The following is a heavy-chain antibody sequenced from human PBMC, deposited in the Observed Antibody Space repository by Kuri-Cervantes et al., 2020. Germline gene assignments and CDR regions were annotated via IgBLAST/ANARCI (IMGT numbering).Heavy chain of an antibody. V-gene: IGHV3-11*04. D-gene: IGHD6-19*01. CDR2: ISSSGSII. CDR3: ARGGHSGRFDP. J-gene: IGHJ5*02. Sequence: GGSLRLSCAASGFSFSDYYMSWIRQAPGKGLEWVSYISSSGSIISYTDSVKGRFTISRDNAKNSLYLQMNSLRAEDTAVYYCARGGHSGRFDPWGQGTLVTVSS. CDR1: GFSFSDYY.